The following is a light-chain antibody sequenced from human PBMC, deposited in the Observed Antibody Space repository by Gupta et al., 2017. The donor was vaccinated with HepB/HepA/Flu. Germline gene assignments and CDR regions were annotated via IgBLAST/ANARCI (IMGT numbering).Light chain of an antibody. CDR2: QTS. J-gene: IGKJ1*01. CDR1: QIICSW. V-gene: IGKV1-5*03. CDR3: EQYNTFPWT. Sequence: DIQITQSPSTLSASVGDSVTVTCRASQIICSWLAWYQLKPGKATRLLIYQTSTLASGVPSRFSGSGSGTKFTLTISSLQPDDFGTFYCEQYNTFPWTFGQGTKVEIK.